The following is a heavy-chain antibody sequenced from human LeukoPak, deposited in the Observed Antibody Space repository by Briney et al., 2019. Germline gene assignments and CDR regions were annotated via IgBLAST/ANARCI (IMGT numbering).Heavy chain of an antibody. CDR1: GFTFSSYA. V-gene: IGHV3-23*01. CDR3: ACITMVRGVMRDY. Sequence: GGSLRLSCAASGFTFSSYAMSWVRQAPGKGLEWVSAISGSGGSTYYADSVKGRFTISRDNSKNTLYLQMNSLRAEDTAVYYCACITMVRGVMRDYWGQGTLVTVSS. CDR2: ISGSGGST. D-gene: IGHD3-10*01. J-gene: IGHJ4*02.